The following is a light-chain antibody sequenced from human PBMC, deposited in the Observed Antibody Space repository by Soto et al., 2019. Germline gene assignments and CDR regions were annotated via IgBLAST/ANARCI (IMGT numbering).Light chain of an antibody. Sequence: EIVLTQSPATLSLSPGERATLSCGASQTVSTSYLAWYQQKPRLATMLSIYDASSRATRIPDKFSGSGSGTDFTLTSSRLESEDFAGYYCQQYSTSPTFGGGPKVEIK. CDR3: QQYSTSPT. CDR1: QTVSTSY. V-gene: IGKV3D-20*01. J-gene: IGKJ4*01. CDR2: DAS.